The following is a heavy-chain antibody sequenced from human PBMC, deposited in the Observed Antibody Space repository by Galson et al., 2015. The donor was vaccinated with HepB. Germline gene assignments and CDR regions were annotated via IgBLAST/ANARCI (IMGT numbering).Heavy chain of an antibody. CDR2: IGTSAGAT. CDR3: SKGGDYCSGTGCRPSLY. CDR1: GFPFSNYA. V-gene: IGHV3-23*01. D-gene: IGHD2-15*01. Sequence: SLRLSCAASGFPFSNYALRWVRQAPGQGLEWVSSIGTSAGATFYAEFVKGRFTISRDNSKNTLCLQMNSLRAEDTAIYYCSKGGDYCSGTGCRPSLYWGQGTLVTVSS. J-gene: IGHJ4*02.